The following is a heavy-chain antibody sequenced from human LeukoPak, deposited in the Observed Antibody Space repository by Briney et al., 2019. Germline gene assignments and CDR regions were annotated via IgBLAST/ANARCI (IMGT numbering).Heavy chain of an antibody. D-gene: IGHD2-2*01. CDR2: ISSSTNTI. Sequence: GGSLRLSCEVSGFPFTLYNMNWVRQAPGKGLEWLSYISSSTNTIYYADSVKGRFTISRDNAKNTLYLQMNSLRAEDTAVYYCARGASARQDYWGQGTLVTVSS. V-gene: IGHV3-48*04. CDR1: GFPFTLYN. J-gene: IGHJ4*02. CDR3: ARGASARQDY.